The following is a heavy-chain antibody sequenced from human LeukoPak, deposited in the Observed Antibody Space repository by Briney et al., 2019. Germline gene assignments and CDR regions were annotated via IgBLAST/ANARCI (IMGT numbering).Heavy chain of an antibody. J-gene: IGHJ6*03. CDR2: ISYDGSNK. V-gene: IGHV3-30*01. Sequence: GRSLRLSCAASGFTFSSYAMHWVRQAPGKGLEWVAVISYDGSNKYYADSVKGRFTISRENSKNTLYLQMNSLRAEDTAVYYCARAIRDGYNYRYYYYYMDVWGKGTTVTVSS. CDR3: ARAIRDGYNYRYYYYYMDV. D-gene: IGHD5-24*01. CDR1: GFTFSSYA.